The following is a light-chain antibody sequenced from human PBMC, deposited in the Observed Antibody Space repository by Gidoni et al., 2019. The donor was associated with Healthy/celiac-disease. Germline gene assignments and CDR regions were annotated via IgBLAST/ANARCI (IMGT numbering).Light chain of an antibody. J-gene: IGKJ1*01. CDR1: QSIISY. Sequence: IQMTQSPSSLSASVGDRVTITCRASQSIISYLNWYQQKPGKAPKLLIYDASSLESGVPSRFSGSGSGTDFTLTISSLQPEDFATYYCQQSYSNPRTFGQGTKVEIK. CDR2: DAS. CDR3: QQSYSNPRT. V-gene: IGKV1-39*01.